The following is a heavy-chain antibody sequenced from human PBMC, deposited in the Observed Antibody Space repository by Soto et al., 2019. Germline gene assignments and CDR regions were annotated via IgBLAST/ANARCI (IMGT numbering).Heavy chain of an antibody. Sequence: GGSLRLSCAASGFTFSSYSMSWVRQAPGKGREWVSSISGSGGNTYYADSVKGRFTISRDNAKKSLYLQMNSLRAEDTAVYYCARGYTGYCSGGTCYWFDPWGQGTLVTVSS. CDR3: ARGYTGYCSGGTCYWFDP. D-gene: IGHD2-15*01. J-gene: IGHJ5*02. CDR1: GFTFSSYS. V-gene: IGHV3-21*01. CDR2: ISGSGGNT.